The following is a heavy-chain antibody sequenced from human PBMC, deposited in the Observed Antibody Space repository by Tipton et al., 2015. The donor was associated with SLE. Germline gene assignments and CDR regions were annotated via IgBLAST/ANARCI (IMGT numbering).Heavy chain of an antibody. V-gene: IGHV3-7*01. CDR1: GSTFSNTW. J-gene: IGHJ3*01. D-gene: IGHD2-8*01. CDR3: VREHQRRLYVNGAFGV. Sequence: VQLVQSGGGLVQPGGSLRLSCIVSGSTFSNTWMAWVRQAPGKGLEWVAHIREDGSEKFHVDSVRGRFAISRDNDNNSMYLHMNSLRAEDTAEYYCVREHQRRLYVNGAFGVWGQGTVVTISS. CDR2: IREDGSEK.